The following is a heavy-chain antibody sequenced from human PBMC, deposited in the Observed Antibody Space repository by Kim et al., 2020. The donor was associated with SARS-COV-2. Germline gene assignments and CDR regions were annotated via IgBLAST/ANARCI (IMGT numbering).Heavy chain of an antibody. D-gene: IGHD2-15*01. CDR3: AKGMEDIVVVVAAKPPNLDY. Sequence: GGSLRLSCAASGFTFSSYGMHWVRQAPGKGLEWVAVISYDGSNKYYADSVKGRFTISRDNSKNTLYLQMNSLRAEDTAVYYCAKGMEDIVVVVAAKPPNLDYWGQGTLVTVSS. CDR2: ISYDGSNK. V-gene: IGHV3-30*18. CDR1: GFTFSSYG. J-gene: IGHJ4*02.